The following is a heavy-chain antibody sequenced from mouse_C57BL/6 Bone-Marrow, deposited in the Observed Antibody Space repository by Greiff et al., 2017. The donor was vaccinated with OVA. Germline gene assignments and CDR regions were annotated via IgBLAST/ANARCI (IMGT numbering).Heavy chain of an antibody. J-gene: IGHJ1*03. CDR3: ARDASGSSYWYFDV. CDR1: GFTFSDFY. CDR2: SRNKANDYTT. D-gene: IGHD1-1*01. V-gene: IGHV7-1*01. Sequence: EVMLVESGGGLVQSGRSLRLSCATSGFTFSDFYMEWVRQAPGKGLEWIAASRNKANDYTTEYSASVKGRLIVSRDTSQSILYLQMNALRAEDTAIYYCARDASGSSYWYFDVWGTGTTVTVSS.